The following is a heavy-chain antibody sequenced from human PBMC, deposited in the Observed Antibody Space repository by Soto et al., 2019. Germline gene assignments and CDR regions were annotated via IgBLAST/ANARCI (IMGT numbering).Heavy chain of an antibody. D-gene: IGHD5-18*01. CDR2: ISYDGSNK. V-gene: IGHV3-30*18. CDR3: AKAGAEYSYGHSDY. Sequence: QVQLVESGGGVVQPGRSLRLSCAASGFTFSSYGMHWVRQAPGKGLEWVAVISYDGSNKYYADSVKGRFTISRDNSKNTRYLQMNSLRAEDTAVYYCAKAGAEYSYGHSDYWGQGTLVTVSA. J-gene: IGHJ4*02. CDR1: GFTFSSYG.